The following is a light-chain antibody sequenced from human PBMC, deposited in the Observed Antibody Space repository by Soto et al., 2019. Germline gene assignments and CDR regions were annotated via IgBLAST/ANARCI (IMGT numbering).Light chain of an antibody. Sequence: DIQMTQSPSSVSASVGDRVTITCRASQGIRSWLAWYQQKAGTAPKLLIYDASSLQSGVPSRFSGSGSGTDFTLTISSLQPEDFATYYCQQANSFPITFGQGTRLEMK. CDR1: QGIRSW. CDR2: DAS. V-gene: IGKV1D-12*01. J-gene: IGKJ5*01. CDR3: QQANSFPIT.